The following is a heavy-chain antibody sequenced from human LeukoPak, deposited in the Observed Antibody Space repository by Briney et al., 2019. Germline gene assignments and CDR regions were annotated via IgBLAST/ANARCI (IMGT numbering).Heavy chain of an antibody. CDR2: INPNSGGT. V-gene: IGHV1-2*02. CDR3: ARAEYSSNWYEPAGSYFDY. Sequence: ASVKVSCKASGYTFNGYNMQWLRQAPGQGLEWMGWINPNSGGTNYAQKFQGRVTMTRETSISTAYMELSRLRSDDTAVYYCARAEYSSNWYEPAGSYFDYWGQGTLVTVSS. D-gene: IGHD6-13*01. CDR1: GYTFNGYN. J-gene: IGHJ4*02.